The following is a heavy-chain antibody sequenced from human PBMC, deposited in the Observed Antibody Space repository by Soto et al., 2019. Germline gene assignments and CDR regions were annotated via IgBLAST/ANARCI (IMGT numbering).Heavy chain of an antibody. CDR2: INAGNGNT. CDR1: GYTFTSYA. Sequence: GASVKVSCKASGYTFTSYAMHWVRQAPGQRLEWMGWINAGNGNTKYSQKFQGRVTITRDTSASTAYMELSSLRSEDTAMYYCARGFWSGYYYYYYMDVWGKGTTVTVSS. CDR3: ARGFWSGYYYYYYMDV. J-gene: IGHJ6*03. D-gene: IGHD3-3*01. V-gene: IGHV1-3*01.